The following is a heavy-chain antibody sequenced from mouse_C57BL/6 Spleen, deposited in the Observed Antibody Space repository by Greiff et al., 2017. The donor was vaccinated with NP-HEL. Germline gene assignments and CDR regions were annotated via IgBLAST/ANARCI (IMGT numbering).Heavy chain of an antibody. CDR2: IYPGDGDT. V-gene: IGHV1-82*01. Sequence: QVQLQQSGPELVKPGASVKISCKASGYAFSSSWMNWVKQRPGKGLEWIGRIYPGDGDTNYNGKFKGKATLTADKSSSTAYMQLSSLTSEDSAVYFCARDGGDYWYFDVWGTGTTVTVSS. CDR3: ARDGGDYWYFDV. CDR1: GYAFSSSW. J-gene: IGHJ1*03.